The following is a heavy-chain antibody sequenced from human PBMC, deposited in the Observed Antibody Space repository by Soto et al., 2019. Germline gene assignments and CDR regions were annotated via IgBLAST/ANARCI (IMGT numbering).Heavy chain of an antibody. CDR3: AGRNFRY. CDR2: MNPTRGNT. CDR1: GDNFNTFD. Sequence: ASVKVSCKASGDNFNTFDSYWVRHATGHGLEWMGWMNPTRGNTGYAQELRGRVTMTRNTSXTTAYMELTSLTSDDTGVYYCAGRNFRYWGQGTLVTVYS. V-gene: IGHV1-8*02. J-gene: IGHJ4*02.